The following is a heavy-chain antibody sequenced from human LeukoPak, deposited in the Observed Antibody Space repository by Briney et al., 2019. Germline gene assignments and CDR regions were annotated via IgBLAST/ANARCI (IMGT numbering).Heavy chain of an antibody. J-gene: IGHJ4*02. CDR2: IYYSGST. CDR1: GGSVSSGSYY. V-gene: IGHV4-61*01. D-gene: IGHD4-17*01. CDR3: ARVNTVTAGVLWYFDY. Sequence: SETLSLTCTVSGGSVSSGSYYWSWIRQPPGKGLEWIGYIYYSGSTNYNPSLKSRVTISVDTSKSQFSLKLSSVTAADTAVYYCARVNTVTAGVLWYFDYWGQGTLVTVSS.